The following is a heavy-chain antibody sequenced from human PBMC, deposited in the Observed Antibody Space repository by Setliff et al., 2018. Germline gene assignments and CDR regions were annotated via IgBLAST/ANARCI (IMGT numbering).Heavy chain of an antibody. CDR1: GYTFTSYG. J-gene: IGHJ6*02. Sequence: ASVKVSCKASGYTFTSYGISWVRQAPGQGLEWMGWISAYNGNTNYAQKLQGRVTMTTDTSTSTDYMELRSLRSDDTAVYYCARSTVTQIFYYGMDVWGQGTTVTVSS. CDR2: ISAYNGNT. D-gene: IGHD4-17*01. V-gene: IGHV1-18*01. CDR3: ARSTVTQIFYYGMDV.